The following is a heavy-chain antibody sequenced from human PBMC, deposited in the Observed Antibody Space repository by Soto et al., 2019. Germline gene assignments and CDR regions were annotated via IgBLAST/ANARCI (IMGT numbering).Heavy chain of an antibody. CDR1: GASISTNHHN. V-gene: IGHV4-39*01. D-gene: IGHD3-9*01. CDR2: IHYRGDT. Sequence: QVQLQGSGPGLVRPSETLSLTCTVSGASISTNHHNWAWVRQPPGKGLEWMGNIHYRGDTYFNPSLGSRLSMSVDTSKNQFSLKLTSVTAAETAVYYCARLPTGYPNWFDPWGQGTRVTLSS. CDR3: ARLPTGYPNWFDP. J-gene: IGHJ5*02.